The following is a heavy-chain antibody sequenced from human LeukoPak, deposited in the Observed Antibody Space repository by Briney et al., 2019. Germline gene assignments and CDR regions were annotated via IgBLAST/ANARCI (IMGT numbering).Heavy chain of an antibody. V-gene: IGHV3-21*01. CDR3: ARGPVLWFGEG. CDR1: GFTFNTYT. D-gene: IGHD3-10*01. Sequence: GGSLRLSCAASGFTFNTYTMYWVRQAPGKGLEWVSSISSSSSYIYYADSVKGRFTISRDNAKNSLYLQMNSLRAEDTAVYYCARGPVLWFGEGWGQGTLVTVSS. CDR2: ISSSSSYI. J-gene: IGHJ4*02.